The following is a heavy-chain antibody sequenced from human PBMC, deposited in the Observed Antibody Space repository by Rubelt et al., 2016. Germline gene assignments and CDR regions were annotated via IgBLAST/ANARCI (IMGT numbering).Heavy chain of an antibody. D-gene: IGHD6-13*01. CDR3: ARVISGVEYISSWHFDY. CDR2: ISAYNGNT. CDR1: GYTFTSYG. J-gene: IGHJ4*02. Sequence: QVQLVQSGAEVKKPGASVKVSCKASGYTFTSYGISWVRQAPGQELAWMGWISAYNGNTNYAQKSKGRVTMSTESSTSTADMELRSLRSDYTAVYYCARVISGVEYISSWHFDYWGQGTLVTVSS. V-gene: IGHV1-18*01.